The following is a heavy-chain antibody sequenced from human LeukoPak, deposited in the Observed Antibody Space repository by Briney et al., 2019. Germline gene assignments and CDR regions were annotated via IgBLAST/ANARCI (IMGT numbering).Heavy chain of an antibody. D-gene: IGHD2-2*01. CDR1: GGSISSNY. V-gene: IGHV4-59*01. CDR3: ARSSCSSTSCYFYYYYYMDV. CDR2: IYYSGST. Sequence: SETLSLTCTVSGGSISSNYWSWIRQPPGQGLEWIGYIYYSGSTNYNPYLKSRVTISVDTSKNQFSLQLSSVTAAETAVYYCARSSCSSTSCYFYYYYYMDVWGKGTTVTVSS. J-gene: IGHJ6*03.